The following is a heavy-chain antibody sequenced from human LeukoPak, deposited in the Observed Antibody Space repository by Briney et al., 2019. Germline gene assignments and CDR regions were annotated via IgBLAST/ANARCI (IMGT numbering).Heavy chain of an antibody. CDR2: ISCNNGDT. D-gene: IGHD5-18*01. J-gene: IGHJ4*02. CDR3: ARGYSYGLFDY. V-gene: IGHV1-18*01. CDR1: GYTFTSNG. Sequence: GASVKVSCKASGYTFTSNGITWVRQAPGQGLEWVGWISCNNGDTRYAQKFQGRVTVTTDTSTSTAYMELRSLRSDDTAVYYCARGYSYGLFDYWGQGTLVTVSS.